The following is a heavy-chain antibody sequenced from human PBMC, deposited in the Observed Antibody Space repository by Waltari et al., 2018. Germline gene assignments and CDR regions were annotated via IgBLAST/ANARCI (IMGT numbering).Heavy chain of an antibody. CDR1: GGTFSSYA. V-gene: IGHV1-69*04. CDR2: IIPILGIA. J-gene: IGHJ6*03. D-gene: IGHD6-13*01. CDR3: ARVPYSSSSYHYYYYMDV. Sequence: QVQLVQSGAEVKKPGSSVKVSCKASGGTFSSYAISWVRQAPGQGLEWMGGIIPILGIANYAQKFQGRVTITADESTSTAYMELSSLRSEDTAVYYCARVPYSSSSYHYYYYMDVWGKGTTVTVSS.